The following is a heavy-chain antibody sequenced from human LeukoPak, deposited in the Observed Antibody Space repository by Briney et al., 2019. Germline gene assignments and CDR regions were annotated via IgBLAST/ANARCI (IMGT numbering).Heavy chain of an antibody. Sequence: GASVTVSFKSSGYTFSTYGFCWVRQAPGHGLEWMGWISSNTGKTDYAQKFQGRVTLTTDTSTSTAYMELRSLRPDDTALYYCAKVAGDRMDYWGRGTLLTVSS. V-gene: IGHV1-18*01. CDR3: AKVAGDRMDY. D-gene: IGHD6-13*01. J-gene: IGHJ4*02. CDR1: GYTFSTYG. CDR2: ISSNTGKT.